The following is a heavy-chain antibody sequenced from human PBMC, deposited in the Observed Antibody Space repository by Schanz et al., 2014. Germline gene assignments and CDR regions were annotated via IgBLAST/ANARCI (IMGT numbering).Heavy chain of an antibody. D-gene: IGHD3-9*01. CDR3: ARDAADFYDILTEEDY. Sequence: QDQLLQSGAAVKKPGSSVRVSCKASGYTFTSYGISWVRQAPGQGLEWMGWISVYNHNKEYDQKFQGRVTMTTDTSTSTAYMELRSLGSDDTAVYYCARDAADFYDILTEEDYWGQGTLVTVSS. V-gene: IGHV1-18*01. J-gene: IGHJ4*02. CDR1: GYTFTSYG. CDR2: ISVYNHNK.